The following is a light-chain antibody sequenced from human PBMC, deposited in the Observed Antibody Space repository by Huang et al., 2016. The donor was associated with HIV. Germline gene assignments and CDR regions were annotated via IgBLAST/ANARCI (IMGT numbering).Light chain of an antibody. CDR3: QQYGSSPKT. CDR2: GAS. J-gene: IGKJ1*01. Sequence: EIVLTQSPGTLSLSPGERATLSCRDSQSLSSNYLDWYQQKPGQAPRLLLYGASSRATGIPDRFSGSGSGTDFTLTISRLEPEDFAVFYCQQYGSSPKTFGQGTKVEI. CDR1: QSLSSNY. V-gene: IGKV3-20*01.